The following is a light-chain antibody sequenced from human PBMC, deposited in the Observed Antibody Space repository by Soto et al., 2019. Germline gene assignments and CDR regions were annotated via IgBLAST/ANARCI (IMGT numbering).Light chain of an antibody. CDR3: QSYDSSLSGV. CDR2: GSS. J-gene: IGLJ1*01. V-gene: IGLV1-40*01. Sequence: QSVLTQPPSVSGAPGQRVTISCTGSSSNIGAGYDVHWYQQFPGTAPKLLIYGSSNRPSGVPDRFSGSKSGTPASLAITGLQAEDEADYYCQSYDSSLSGVFGSGTKVTVL. CDR1: SSNIGAGYD.